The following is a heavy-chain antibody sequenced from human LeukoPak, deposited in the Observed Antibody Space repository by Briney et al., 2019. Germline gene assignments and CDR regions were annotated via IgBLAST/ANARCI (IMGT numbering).Heavy chain of an antibody. CDR3: ARVTVGAAAGVDY. J-gene: IGHJ4*02. D-gene: IGHD6-13*01. Sequence: ASVKVSCKASGYTFTGYYMHWVRQAPGQGLEWMGWINPNSDGTNYAQKFQGRVTMTRDTSISTAYMELSRLRSDDTAVYYCARVTVGAAAGVDYWGQGTLVTVSS. CDR1: GYTFTGYY. V-gene: IGHV1-2*02. CDR2: INPNSDGT.